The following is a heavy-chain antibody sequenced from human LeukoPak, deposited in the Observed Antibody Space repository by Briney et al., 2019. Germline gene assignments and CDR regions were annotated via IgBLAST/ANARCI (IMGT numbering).Heavy chain of an antibody. V-gene: IGHV3-21*01. CDR2: ISSSSSYI. D-gene: IGHD3-9*01. J-gene: IGHJ1*01. Sequence: GGSLRLSCAASGFPFSTYTMNWVRQAPGKGLEWVSSISSSSSYIYYADSMKGRFTISRDNAKNSLFLQMNSLRAEDTAVYYCARDILTGSQSRFQHWGQGTLVTVSS. CDR1: GFPFSTYT. CDR3: ARDILTGSQSRFQH.